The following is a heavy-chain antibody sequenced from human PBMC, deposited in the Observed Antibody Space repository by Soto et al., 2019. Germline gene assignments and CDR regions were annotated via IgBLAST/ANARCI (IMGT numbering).Heavy chain of an antibody. CDR1: GYAFSNYA. Sequence: ASVKASCKASGYAFSNYALHWVCQAPGQRLEWMGLINAGNGNTKYSQKFQGRVTITRDTSASTAYMELSSLTSEDTAVYYCARVGAAAGPYYFDYWGQGTLVTVSS. V-gene: IGHV1-3*01. J-gene: IGHJ4*02. D-gene: IGHD6-13*01. CDR2: INAGNGNT. CDR3: ARVGAAAGPYYFDY.